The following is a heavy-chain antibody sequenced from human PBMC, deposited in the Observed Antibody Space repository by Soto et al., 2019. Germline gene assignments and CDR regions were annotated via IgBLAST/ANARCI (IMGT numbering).Heavy chain of an antibody. D-gene: IGHD4-4*01. Sequence: PSETLSLTCPVSGGSISSGDYYWRWVRQPPGKGLEWIGYIYYSGSTYYNPSLKSRVTISVDTSKNQFSLKLTSVTAADTAVYYCARETTLNAYFDYWGRGTLVTVSS. CDR3: ARETTLNAYFDY. V-gene: IGHV4-30-4*01. CDR2: IYYSGST. CDR1: GGSISSGDYY. J-gene: IGHJ4*02.